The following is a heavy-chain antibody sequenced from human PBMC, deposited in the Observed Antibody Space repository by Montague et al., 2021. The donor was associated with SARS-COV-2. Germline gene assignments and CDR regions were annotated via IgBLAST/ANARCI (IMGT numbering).Heavy chain of an antibody. CDR2: MSGSGVRR. CDR1: GFIFSNYA. J-gene: IGHJ6*02. Sequence: SLRLSCAASGFIFSNYAMTWVRQAPGKGLEWVSTMSGSGVRRDYADSVKGRFTISRDSSKNTLYLQMNSLRVEDTAVYYCAKDPDAIRVGLALMDVWGQGTTVIVSS. CDR3: AKDPDAIRVGLALMDV. D-gene: IGHD3/OR15-3a*01. V-gene: IGHV3-23*01.